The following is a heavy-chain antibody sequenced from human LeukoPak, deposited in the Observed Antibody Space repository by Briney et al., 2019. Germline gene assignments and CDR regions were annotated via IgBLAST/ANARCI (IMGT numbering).Heavy chain of an antibody. V-gene: IGHV3-30-3*01. CDR2: ISYDGSNK. CDR3: ARDRGRGYSLNSDY. CDR1: GFTFSTYS. D-gene: IGHD5-18*01. J-gene: IGHJ4*02. Sequence: GGSLRLSCATSGFTFSTYSMYWVRQAPGKGLEWVTVISYDGSNKYYADSVKGRFTISRDNSKNTLYLQMNSLRAEDTAVYYCARDRGRGYSLNSDYWGQGTLVTVSS.